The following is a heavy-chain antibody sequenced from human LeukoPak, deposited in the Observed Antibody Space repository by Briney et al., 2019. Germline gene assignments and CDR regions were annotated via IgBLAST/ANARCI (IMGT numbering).Heavy chain of an antibody. D-gene: IGHD3-3*01. J-gene: IGHJ6*02. CDR2: IYYSGST. CDR3: ARARGEYDFWSGYPTFYGMDV. CDR1: GGSISSGGYY. Sequence: SETLSLTCTVSGGSISSGGYYWSWIRQHPGTGLEWIGYIYYSGSTYYNPSLKSRVTISVDTSKNQFSLKLSSVTAADTAVYYCARARGEYDFWSGYPTFYGMDVWGQGTTVTVSS. V-gene: IGHV4-31*03.